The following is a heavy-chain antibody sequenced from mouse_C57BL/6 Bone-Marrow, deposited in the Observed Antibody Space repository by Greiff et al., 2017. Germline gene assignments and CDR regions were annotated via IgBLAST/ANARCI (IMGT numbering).Heavy chain of an antibody. J-gene: IGHJ2*01. CDR3: ARCCWDDYYFDY. CDR2: IDPSDSYT. V-gene: IGHV1-69*01. CDR1: GYTFTRYW. D-gene: IGHD4-1*01. Sequence: QVQLQQPGAELVMPGASVKLSCKASGYTFTRYWMHWVKQRPGQGLEWIGEIDPSDSYTNYNQKFKGKSTLTVDKSSSTAYMQLSSLTSEDSAVYYCARCCWDDYYFDYWGQGTTLTVSS.